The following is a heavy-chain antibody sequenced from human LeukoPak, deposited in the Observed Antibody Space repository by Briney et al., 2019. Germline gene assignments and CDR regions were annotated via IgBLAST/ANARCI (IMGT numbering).Heavy chain of an antibody. D-gene: IGHD3-10*01. J-gene: IGHJ4*02. CDR1: GVTVSSHH. CDR3: AKDGPPGAFDY. V-gene: IGHV3-66*01. Sequence: GGSLRLSCAASGVTVSSHHMSWVRQAPGKGLECVSVIYSGGTTKYADSVKGRFTIFRDNSKNTVHLQMNSLRGEDTAVYYCAKDGPPGAFDYWGQGTLVTVSS. CDR2: IYSGGTT.